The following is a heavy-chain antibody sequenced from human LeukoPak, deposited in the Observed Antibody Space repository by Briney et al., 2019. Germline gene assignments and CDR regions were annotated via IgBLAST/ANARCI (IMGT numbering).Heavy chain of an antibody. Sequence: GGSLRLSCAASGFTFSSYAMSWVRQAPGKGLEWVSVISGSGGSTDYVDSVKGRFTISRDNPQNTLYLQMNSLRAEDTAVYYCAKRKVPASLGEGLDIWGQGTMVTVSS. D-gene: IGHD3-16*01. CDR3: AKRKVPASLGEGLDI. J-gene: IGHJ3*02. CDR2: ISGSGGST. CDR1: GFTFSSYA. V-gene: IGHV3-23*01.